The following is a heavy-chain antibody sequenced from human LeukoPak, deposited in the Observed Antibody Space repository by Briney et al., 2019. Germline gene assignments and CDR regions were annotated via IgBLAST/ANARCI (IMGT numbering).Heavy chain of an antibody. CDR3: ARDYGRSRDYGMDV. CDR2: ISTSSSYI. J-gene: IGHJ6*02. V-gene: IGHV3-21*01. D-gene: IGHD3-10*01. Sequence: PGGSLRLSCAASGFTFSSHSMNWVRQAPGKGLEWVSSISTSSSYIYYADSVKGRFTISRDNAKNTLYLQMNSLRAEDTAMYYCARDYGRSRDYGMDVWGQGTTVTVSS. CDR1: GFTFSSHS.